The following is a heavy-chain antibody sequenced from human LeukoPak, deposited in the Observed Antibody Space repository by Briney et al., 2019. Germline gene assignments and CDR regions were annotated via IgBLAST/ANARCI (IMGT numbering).Heavy chain of an antibody. Sequence: PGGSLRLSCAASGFTFSNYAMRWVRQAPGKGLEWVSGISGSGDSTYYADSVKGRFTISRDNSKNTLYLQMNSLRAEDTAVYYCAKDRDPYDYGSGSYYNGVFDYWGQGTLVTVSS. V-gene: IGHV3-23*01. CDR3: AKDRDPYDYGSGSYYNGVFDY. D-gene: IGHD3-10*01. CDR2: ISGSGDST. CDR1: GFTFSNYA. J-gene: IGHJ4*02.